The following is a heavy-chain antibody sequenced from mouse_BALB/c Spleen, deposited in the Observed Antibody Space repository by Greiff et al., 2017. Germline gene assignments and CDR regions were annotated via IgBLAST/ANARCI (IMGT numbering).Heavy chain of an antibody. CDR2: INPSNGGT. D-gene: IGHD6-5*01. CDR1: GYTFTSYY. Sequence: QVQLQQSGAELVKPGASVKLSCKASGYTFTSYYMYWVKQRPGQGLEWIGEINPSNGGTNFNEKFKSKATLTVDKSSSTAYMQLSSLTSEDSAVYYCTREAYGYFDDWGEGTTLTVSS. CDR3: TREAYGYFDD. V-gene: IGHV1S81*02. J-gene: IGHJ2*01.